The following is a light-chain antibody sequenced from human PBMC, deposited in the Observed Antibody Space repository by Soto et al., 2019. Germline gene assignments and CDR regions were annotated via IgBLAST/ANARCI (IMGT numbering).Light chain of an antibody. V-gene: IGLV2-23*01. CDR3: CSYAGSSTWV. CDR1: RRGVGIYNL. J-gene: IGLJ3*02. Sequence: QSALTQPASVSGSPGQSIPISCSRTRRGVGIYNLVFWYQQHPDKAPKLMIYEGSKRPSGVSNRFSGSKSGNTASLTISGLQAEDEADYYCCSYAGSSTWVFGGGTKLTVL. CDR2: EGS.